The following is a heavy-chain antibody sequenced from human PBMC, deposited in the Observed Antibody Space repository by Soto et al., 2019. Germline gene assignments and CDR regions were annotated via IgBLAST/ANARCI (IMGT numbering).Heavy chain of an antibody. CDR3: AKDWQWLVLVGAFDI. V-gene: IGHV3-66*01. CDR2: IYSAGSA. Sequence: PGGSLRLSCAASGFTVSSYRMSWVRQAPGKGLEWVSVIYSAGSADFADSVKGRFTISRDNSKNTLYLQMNSLRAEDTAVYYCAKDWQWLVLVGAFDIWGQGTMVPSPQ. CDR1: GFTVSSYR. D-gene: IGHD6-19*01. J-gene: IGHJ3*02.